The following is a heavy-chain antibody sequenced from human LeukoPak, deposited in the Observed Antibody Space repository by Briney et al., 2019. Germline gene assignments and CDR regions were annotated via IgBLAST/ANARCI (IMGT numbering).Heavy chain of an antibody. CDR2: ISTGGSTI. CDR3: ARSPYGAYEVFDS. J-gene: IGHJ4*02. CDR1: GFTFTTYQ. V-gene: IGHV3-48*03. Sequence: GGSLRLSCAASGFTFTTYQMNWVRQAPGKGLEWVSYISTGGSTIYYADSVKGRFTISRDNAKNSLYLQMNNLRAEDTAVYYCARSPYGAYEVFDSWGQGTLVTVSS. D-gene: IGHD5-12*01.